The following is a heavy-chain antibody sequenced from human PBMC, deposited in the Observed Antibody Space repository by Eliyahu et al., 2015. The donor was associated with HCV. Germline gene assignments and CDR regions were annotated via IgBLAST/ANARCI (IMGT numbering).Heavy chain of an antibody. CDR3: ARWGSGSIWLQIRRYYYGMDV. CDR2: IYHSGST. J-gene: IGHJ6*02. D-gene: IGHD5-24*01. V-gene: IGHV4-34*01. Sequence: QVQLQQWGAGLLKPSETLSLTCAVYGGSFSGXYWXWIRQPPGKGLEWIGEIYHSGSTNYNPSXKSRVTIAVDTSKNQFSLKLTSVTAADTAVYYCARWGSGSIWLQIRRYYYGMDVWGQGTTVTVSS. CDR1: GGSFSGXY.